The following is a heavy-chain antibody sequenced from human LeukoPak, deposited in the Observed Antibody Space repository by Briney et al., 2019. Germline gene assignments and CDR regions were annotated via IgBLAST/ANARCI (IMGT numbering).Heavy chain of an antibody. J-gene: IGHJ4*02. CDR1: GFSFNTYG. CDR2: IKQGGSET. D-gene: IGHD1-26*01. V-gene: IGHV3-7*01. Sequence: GGSLRLSCAASGFSFNTYGMSWVRQALGKGLAWVAYIKQGGSETYYVDSVKGRFTISRDDAKNSLDLQMNSLRAEDTALYYCVTGSGSNWGQGTLVTVSS. CDR3: VTGSGSN.